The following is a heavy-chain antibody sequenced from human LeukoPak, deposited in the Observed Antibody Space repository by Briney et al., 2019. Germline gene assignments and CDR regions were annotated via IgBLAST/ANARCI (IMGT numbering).Heavy chain of an antibody. Sequence: PSETLSLTCTVYGGSISNSFYYWGWVRQPPGKGLEWVGHIYYSGTTYYNPSLKSRVTIYVDTSKSQFSLKLTSVTATDTAVYYCASFYGSGSHNPYYYYMDVWGKGTTVTVSS. CDR1: GGSISNSFYY. J-gene: IGHJ6*03. V-gene: IGHV4-39*01. CDR3: ASFYGSGSHNPYYYYMDV. D-gene: IGHD3-10*01. CDR2: IYYSGTT.